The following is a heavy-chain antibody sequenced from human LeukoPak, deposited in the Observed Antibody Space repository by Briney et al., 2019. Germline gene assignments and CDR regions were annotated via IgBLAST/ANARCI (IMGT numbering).Heavy chain of an antibody. CDR3: ARGGFYFDY. V-gene: IGHV4-34*01. Sequence: PSETLPLTCAVYGGSFSGYYWSWIRQPPGKGLEWIGEINHSGSTNYNPSLKSRVTISVDTSKNQFSLKLSSVTAADTAVYYCARGGFYFDYWGQGTLVTVSS. CDR2: INHSGST. J-gene: IGHJ4*02. CDR1: GGSFSGYY.